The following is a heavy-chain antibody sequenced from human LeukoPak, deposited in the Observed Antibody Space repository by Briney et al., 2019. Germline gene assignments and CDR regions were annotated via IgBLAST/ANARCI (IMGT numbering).Heavy chain of an antibody. Sequence: PSGTLSLTCAVSVGSISSSNWWSWVRRPPGKGLEWIGEIYHSGSTNYNPSLKSRVTISVDKSKNQFSLKLSSVTAADTAVYYCARVVRQQLPHKLDYYYGMDVWGKGTTVTVSS. CDR2: IYHSGST. D-gene: IGHD6-13*01. CDR3: ARVVRQQLPHKLDYYYGMDV. J-gene: IGHJ6*04. V-gene: IGHV4-4*02. CDR1: VGSISSSNW.